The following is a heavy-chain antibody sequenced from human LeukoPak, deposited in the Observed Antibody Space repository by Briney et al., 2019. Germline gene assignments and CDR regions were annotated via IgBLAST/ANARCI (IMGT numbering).Heavy chain of an antibody. CDR1: GYTFTSYY. V-gene: IGHV1-46*01. CDR2: INPSGGST. CDR3: ARDWCSSTSCYDYYYYGMDV. D-gene: IGHD2-2*01. Sequence: ASVKVSCKASGYTFTSYYMHWVRQAPGQGLEWMGIINPSGGSTSYAQKFQGRVTMTRDTSTSTIYMELSSLRSEDTAVYYCARDWCSSTSCYDYYYYGMDVWGQGTTVTVSS. J-gene: IGHJ6*02.